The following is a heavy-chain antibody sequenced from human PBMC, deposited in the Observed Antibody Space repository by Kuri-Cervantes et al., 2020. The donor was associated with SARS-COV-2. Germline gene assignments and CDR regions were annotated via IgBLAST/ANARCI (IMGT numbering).Heavy chain of an antibody. D-gene: IGHD6-13*01. J-gene: IGHJ4*02. CDR2: LDHSGRA. Sequence: GSLRLSCAVYGGSFSGFYWSWIRQSPGKGLEWIGELDHSGRANYNPSLKSRVTISVDKSKNQFSLTLASVTAADTAVYYCAGAAAGTEAFDYRGQGTLVTVSS. CDR3: AGAAAGTEAFDY. CDR1: GGSFSGFY. V-gene: IGHV4-34*01.